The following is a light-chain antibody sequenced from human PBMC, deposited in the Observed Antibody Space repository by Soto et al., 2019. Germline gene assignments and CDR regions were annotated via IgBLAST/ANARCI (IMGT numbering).Light chain of an antibody. V-gene: IGLV3-21*02. CDR1: NIGSKI. Sequence: SYELTQPPSVSVAPGQTARITCGGNNIGSKIVHWYQQKPGQAPVVVVYDDRDRPSGIPERFSGPNSGNTATLTISSVEAGDEADYYCSSYTTSSTLVFGTGTKVTVL. CDR2: DDR. CDR3: SSYTTSSTLV. J-gene: IGLJ1*01.